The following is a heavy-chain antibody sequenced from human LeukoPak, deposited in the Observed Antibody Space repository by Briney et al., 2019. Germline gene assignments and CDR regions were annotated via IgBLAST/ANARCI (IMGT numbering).Heavy chain of an antibody. CDR1: GVSFSSSSYY. D-gene: IGHD3-16*01. CDR3: ARVARGRALMDV. J-gene: IGHJ6*03. Sequence: SETLSLTCTVSGVSFSSSSYYWGWIRQPPGKGLEWIGSIYYSGSTYYNPSLKSRVTISVDTSKNQFSLKLSSVTAADTAVYYCARVARGRALMDVWDKGTTVTVSS. V-gene: IGHV4-39*07. CDR2: IYYSGST.